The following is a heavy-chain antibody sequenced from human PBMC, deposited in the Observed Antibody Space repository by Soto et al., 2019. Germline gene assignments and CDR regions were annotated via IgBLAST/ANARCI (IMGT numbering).Heavy chain of an antibody. D-gene: IGHD3-10*01. CDR3: ARDGMVRGEYYYYYGMDV. Sequence: SETLSLTCTVSGGSGSSGSYYWSWIRQPPGKGLEWIGYIYYSGSTNYNPSLKSRVTISVDTSKNQFSLKLSSVTAADTAVYYCARDGMVRGEYYYYYGMDVWGQGTTLTVSS. CDR2: IYYSGST. V-gene: IGHV4-61*01. CDR1: GGSGSSGSYY. J-gene: IGHJ6*02.